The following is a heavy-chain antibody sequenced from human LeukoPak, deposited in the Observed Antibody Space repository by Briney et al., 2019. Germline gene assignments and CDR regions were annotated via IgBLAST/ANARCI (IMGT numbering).Heavy chain of an antibody. Sequence: GGSLRLSCAASGFTFSSYWMSWVRQAPGKGLEWVANIKQDGSEKYYVDSVKGRSTISRDNAKNSLYLQMNSLRAEDTAVYYCAREGYDSSGYYPTDYWGQGTLVTVSS. V-gene: IGHV3-7*01. CDR2: IKQDGSEK. J-gene: IGHJ4*02. CDR1: GFTFSSYW. CDR3: AREGYDSSGYYPTDY. D-gene: IGHD3-22*01.